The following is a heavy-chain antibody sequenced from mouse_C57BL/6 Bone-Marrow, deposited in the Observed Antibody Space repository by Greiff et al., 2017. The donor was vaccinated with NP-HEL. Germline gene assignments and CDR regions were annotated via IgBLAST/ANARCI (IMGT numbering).Heavy chain of an antibody. CDR3: ARTGDGYCADYYAMDY. D-gene: IGHD2-3*01. J-gene: IGHJ4*01. V-gene: IGHV1-18*01. Sequence: VQLKQSGPELVKPGASVKIPCKASGYTFTDYNMDWVKQSHGKSLEWIGDINPNNGGTIYNQKFKGKATLTVDKSSSTAYMELRSLTSEDTAVYYCARTGDGYCADYYAMDYWGQGTSVTVSS. CDR1: GYTFTDYN. CDR2: INPNNGGT.